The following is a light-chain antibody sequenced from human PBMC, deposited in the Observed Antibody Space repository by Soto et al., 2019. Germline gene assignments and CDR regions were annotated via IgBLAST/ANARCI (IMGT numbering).Light chain of an antibody. CDR1: SSDVGSYDH. CDR2: AVS. CDR3: ISYTGSSTSYV. Sequence: QSALTQPASVSGSPGQSITISCSGTSSDVGSYDHVAWYQQFPGKTLKLMIYAVSNRPSGVSNRFSGSKSGNTASLTISGLQAEDEADYYCISYTGSSTSYVFGTGTKLTVL. V-gene: IGLV2-14*01. J-gene: IGLJ1*01.